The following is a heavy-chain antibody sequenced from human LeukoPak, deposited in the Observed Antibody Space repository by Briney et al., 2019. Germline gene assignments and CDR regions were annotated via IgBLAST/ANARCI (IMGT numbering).Heavy chain of an antibody. V-gene: IGHV1-2*02. J-gene: IGHJ4*02. CDR1: GYTFTGYY. Sequence: GSSVKVSCKASGYTFTGYYMHWVRQAPGQGLEWMGWINPNSGGTNYAQKFQGRVTMTRDTSISTAYMELGRLRSVDTAVYYCASTPYYESSGYNYWGQGTLVTVSS. CDR3: ASTPYYESSGYNY. CDR2: INPNSGGT. D-gene: IGHD3-22*01.